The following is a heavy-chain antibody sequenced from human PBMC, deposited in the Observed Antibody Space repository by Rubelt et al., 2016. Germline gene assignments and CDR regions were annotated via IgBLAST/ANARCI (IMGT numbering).Heavy chain of an antibody. Sequence: SSYAMHWVRQAPGKGLEWLAVVSYDGRDSSYADSVKARFTISRDNSKNTLYLQMDSLRAADSAVYYCASQNGAGSGLDKWGQGTLVTVSS. D-gene: IGHD6-19*01. CDR2: VSYDGRDS. CDR1: SSYA. V-gene: IGHV3-30*04. J-gene: IGHJ4*02. CDR3: ASQNGAGSGLDK.